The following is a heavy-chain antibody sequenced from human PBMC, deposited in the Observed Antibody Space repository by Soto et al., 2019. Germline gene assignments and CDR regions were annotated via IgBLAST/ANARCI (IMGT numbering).Heavy chain of an antibody. Sequence: SVKVSCKASGGTFSSYAISWVRQAPGQGLEWMGGIIPIFGTANYAQKFQGRVTITADESTSTAYMELSSLRSEDTAVYYCARRTEYRRGYFNYYYGMDVWGQGTTVTVYS. V-gene: IGHV1-69*13. CDR3: ARRTEYRRGYFNYYYGMDV. CDR1: GGTFSSYA. D-gene: IGHD3-22*01. CDR2: IIPIFGTA. J-gene: IGHJ6*02.